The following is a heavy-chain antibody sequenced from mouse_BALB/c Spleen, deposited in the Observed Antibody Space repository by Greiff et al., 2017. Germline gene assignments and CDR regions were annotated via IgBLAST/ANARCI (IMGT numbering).Heavy chain of an antibody. V-gene: IGHV1S16*01. CDR3: TISYYDYDGAY. CDR1: GYTFTSYY. Sequence: QVHVKQSGAELVKPGASVKLSCKASGYTFTSYYMYWVKQRPGQGLEWIGEINPSNGGTNFNEKFKRKATLTVDKSSSTAYMQLSSLTSEDSAVYYCTISYYDYDGAYWGQGTLVTVSA. D-gene: IGHD2-4*01. J-gene: IGHJ3*01. CDR2: INPSNGGT.